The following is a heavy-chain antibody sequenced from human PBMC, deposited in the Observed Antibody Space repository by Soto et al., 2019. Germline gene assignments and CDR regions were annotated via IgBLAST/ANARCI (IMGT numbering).Heavy chain of an antibody. J-gene: IGHJ4*02. Sequence: PSETLSLTCTVSGGSISSSSYYWGWIRQPPGKGLEWIGNIYYSGGTNYNPSLKSRVTISVDTSKNQFSLKLSSVTAADTAVYYCARVEVGEQQPFDYWGQGTLVTVSS. CDR1: GGSISSSSYY. V-gene: IGHV4-39*07. D-gene: IGHD6-13*01. CDR3: ARVEVGEQQPFDY. CDR2: IYYSGGT.